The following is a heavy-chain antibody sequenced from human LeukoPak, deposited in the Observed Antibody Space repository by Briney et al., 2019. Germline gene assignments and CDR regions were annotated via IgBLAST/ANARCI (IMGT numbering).Heavy chain of an antibody. V-gene: IGHV3-30-3*01. CDR2: ISYDGSNK. Sequence: GGSLRLSCAASGFTFSSYAMHWVRQAPGKGLEWVAVISYDGSNKYYADSVKGRFTISRDNSKNTLYLQMNSLRAKDTAVYYCARDRPGIAAAGTLDYWGQGTLVTVSS. J-gene: IGHJ4*02. CDR1: GFTFSSYA. D-gene: IGHD6-13*01. CDR3: ARDRPGIAAAGTLDY.